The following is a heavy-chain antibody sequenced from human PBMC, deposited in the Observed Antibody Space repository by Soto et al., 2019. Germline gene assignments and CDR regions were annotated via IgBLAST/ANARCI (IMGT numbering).Heavy chain of an antibody. Sequence: GGSLRLSCAASGFTFSSYAMHWFRQAPGKGLEWVAVISYDGSNKYYADSVKGRFTISRDNSKNTLYLQMNSLRAEDTAVYYCARDRITMIVVVTPLYFDYWGQGTLVTVSS. J-gene: IGHJ4*02. V-gene: IGHV3-30-3*01. CDR1: GFTFSSYA. CDR3: ARDRITMIVVVTPLYFDY. D-gene: IGHD3-22*01. CDR2: ISYDGSNK.